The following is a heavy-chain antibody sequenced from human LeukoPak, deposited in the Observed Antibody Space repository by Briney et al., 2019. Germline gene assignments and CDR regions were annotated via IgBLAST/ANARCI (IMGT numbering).Heavy chain of an antibody. CDR3: ARDGYYDSSNDFDY. V-gene: IGHV3-21*01. D-gene: IGHD3-22*01. CDR2: ISSSGSYI. Sequence: GGSLRPSCAASGFTFSTYAVNWVRQAPGKGLEWVSSISSSGSYIYYADSVKGRFTISRDNAKNSLYLQMNSLRAEDTAVYYCARDGYYDSSNDFDYWGQGTLVTVSS. CDR1: GFTFSTYA. J-gene: IGHJ4*02.